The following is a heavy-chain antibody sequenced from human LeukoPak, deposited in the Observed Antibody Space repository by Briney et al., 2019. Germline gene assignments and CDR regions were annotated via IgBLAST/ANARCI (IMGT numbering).Heavy chain of an antibody. CDR3: AKPTKMYYYDSGALNY. CDR2: ISVGSDIT. Sequence: PGTSLRLSCEASGFTFSNYAMNWVRQAPGKGLQWVSTISVGSDITYYADSVKGRFTISGDNDKNTLYLQMNSLRADDTAIYYCAKPTKMYYYDSGALNYWGPGTLVTVFS. V-gene: IGHV3-23*01. J-gene: IGHJ4*02. CDR1: GFTFSNYA. D-gene: IGHD3-22*01.